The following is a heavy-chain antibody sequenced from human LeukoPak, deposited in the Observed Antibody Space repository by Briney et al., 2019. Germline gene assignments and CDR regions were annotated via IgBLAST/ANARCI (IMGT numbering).Heavy chain of an antibody. D-gene: IGHD7-27*01. CDR3: AKGARRWGHYDAFDI. J-gene: IGHJ3*02. CDR2: ISGSGGST. CDR1: GFTSSSYA. V-gene: IGHV3-23*01. Sequence: GGSLRLSCAASGFTSSSYAMSWVRQAPGKGLEWVSAISGSGGSTYYADSVEGRFTISRDNSKNTLYLQMNSLRAEDTAVYYCAKGARRWGHYDAFDIWGQGTMVTVSS.